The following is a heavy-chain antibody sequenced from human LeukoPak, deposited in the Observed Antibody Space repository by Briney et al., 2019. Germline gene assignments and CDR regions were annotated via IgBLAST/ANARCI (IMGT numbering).Heavy chain of an antibody. CDR3: VRDETSSSGWNYFDY. Sequence: GGSLRLSCTASGFTFSSYEMNWVRQAPGKGLEWVSYITSSGSSIYYADSVKGRFTISRDNAKKSLYLQMNSLRAEDTAVYYCVRDETSSSGWNYFDYWGQGTLVTVSS. CDR1: GFTFSSYE. V-gene: IGHV3-48*03. CDR2: ITSSGSSI. J-gene: IGHJ4*02. D-gene: IGHD6-19*01.